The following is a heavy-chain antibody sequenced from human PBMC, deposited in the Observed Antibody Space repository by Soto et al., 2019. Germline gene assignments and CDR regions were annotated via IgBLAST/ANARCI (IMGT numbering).Heavy chain of an antibody. J-gene: IGHJ4*02. V-gene: IGHV1-69*12. D-gene: IGHD6-19*01. CDR2: IIPIFGTA. CDR1: GGTFSSYA. CDR3: ATDREAVAGNLAPLDY. Sequence: QVQLVQSGAEVKKPGSSVKVSCKASGGTFSSYAISWVRQAPGQGLEWMGGIIPIFGTANYAQKFQGGVTITADESTSTAYMELSSLRSEDTAVYYCATDREAVAGNLAPLDYWGQGTLVTVSS.